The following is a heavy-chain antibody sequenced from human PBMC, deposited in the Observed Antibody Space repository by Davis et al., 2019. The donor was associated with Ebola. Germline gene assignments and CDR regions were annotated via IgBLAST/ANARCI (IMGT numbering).Heavy chain of an antibody. J-gene: IGHJ3*02. D-gene: IGHD1-26*01. CDR1: GYTFTSYA. CDR2: ISAYNGNT. CDR3: AIRYSGSYYLTAFDI. V-gene: IGHV1-18*01. Sequence: ASVKVSCKASGYTFTSYAMHWVRQAPGQRLEWMGWISAYNGNTNYAQKLQGRVTMTTDTSTSTAYMELRSLRSDDTAVYYCAIRYSGSYYLTAFDIWGQGTMVTVSS.